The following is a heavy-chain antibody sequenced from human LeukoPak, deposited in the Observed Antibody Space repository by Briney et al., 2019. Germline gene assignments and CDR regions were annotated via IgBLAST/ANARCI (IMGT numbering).Heavy chain of an antibody. D-gene: IGHD3-22*01. CDR1: GFTFSIYV. J-gene: IGHJ4*02. Sequence: GTSLRLSCAASGFTFSIYVLHWARQTPGKGLEWAAGILLDGSKEFYADSVKGRFTVSRDNSRNTLYLQMNSLRADDTALYYCVRGGADSSGFYRSLDNWGQGTLVTVSS. CDR2: ILLDGSKE. CDR3: VRGGADSSGFYRSLDN. V-gene: IGHV3-30*04.